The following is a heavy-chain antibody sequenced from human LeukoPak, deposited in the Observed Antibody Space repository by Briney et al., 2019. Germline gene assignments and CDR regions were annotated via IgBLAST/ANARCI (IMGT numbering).Heavy chain of an antibody. CDR1: GGSFSGYY. D-gene: IGHD2-8*02. CDR2: INHSGST. Sequence: SETLSLTCAVYGGSFSGYYWSWIRQPPGKGLEWIGEINHSGSTNYNPSLKSQVTISVDTSKNQFSLKLSSVTAADTAVYYCVSGWYWYYFDYWGQGTLVTVSS. V-gene: IGHV4-34*01. CDR3: VSGWYWYYFDY. J-gene: IGHJ4*02.